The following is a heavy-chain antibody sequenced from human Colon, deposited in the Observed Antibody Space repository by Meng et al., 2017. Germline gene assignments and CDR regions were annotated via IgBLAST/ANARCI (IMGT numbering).Heavy chain of an antibody. CDR1: GGSFSGYY. V-gene: IGHV4-34*01. CDR2: INHSGST. J-gene: IGHJ5*02. D-gene: IGHD5-12*01. Sequence: QVQRQQWGAGLLKPSEPLPLTCAVYGGSFSGYYWSWIRQPPGKGLEWIGEINHSGSTNYNPSLKSRVTISVDTSKNQFSLKLSSVTAADTAVYYCARGRYSGYLPWGQGTLVTVSS. CDR3: ARGRYSGYLP.